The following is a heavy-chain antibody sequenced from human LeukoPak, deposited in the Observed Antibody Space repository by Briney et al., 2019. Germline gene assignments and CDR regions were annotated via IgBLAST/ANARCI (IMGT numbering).Heavy chain of an antibody. D-gene: IGHD3-10*01. CDR2: IKSKTDGGTT. J-gene: IGHJ4*02. CDR1: GFTFSNAW. CDR3: VKEWLWFGDSTTFDY. Sequence: GGSLRLSCAASGFTFSNAWMSWVRQAPGKGLEWVGRIKSKTDGGTTDYAAPVKGRFTISRDDSKNTLYLQMNSLRAEDTAVYYCVKEWLWFGDSTTFDYWGQGTLVTVSS. V-gene: IGHV3-15*01.